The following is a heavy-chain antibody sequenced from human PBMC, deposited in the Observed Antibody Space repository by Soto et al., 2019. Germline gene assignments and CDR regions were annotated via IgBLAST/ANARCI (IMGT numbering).Heavy chain of an antibody. V-gene: IGHV5-10-1*01. D-gene: IGHD3-9*01. CDR3: ARPATGSPYDAFDI. Sequence: EVQLVQSGAEVKKPGESLRISCKGSGFRFTSYWISWVRQMPGKGLEWMGRIDPSDSSTNYSPSFQGHVTISADKCISTAYLQWSSLKASDTAMYYCARPATGSPYDAFDIWGQGTMVTVSS. J-gene: IGHJ3*02. CDR2: IDPSDSST. CDR1: GFRFTSYW.